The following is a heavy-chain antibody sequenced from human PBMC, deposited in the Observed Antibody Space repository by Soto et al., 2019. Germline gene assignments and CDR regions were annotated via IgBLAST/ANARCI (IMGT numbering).Heavy chain of an antibody. CDR2: VSIGGST. CDR1: GFTFSSYA. D-gene: IGHD2-15*01. J-gene: IGHJ4*02. Sequence: DVQLLESGGGLVQPEGSLRLSCAASGFTFSSYAMGWVRQGPGKGLEWVAVVSIGGSTHYADSVRGRFTISIDNSKNTLSLQRNSLTAEDTAVYFCAKRRGAGGHFDYWGQGALVTVSS. V-gene: IGHV3-23*01. CDR3: AKRRGAGGHFDY.